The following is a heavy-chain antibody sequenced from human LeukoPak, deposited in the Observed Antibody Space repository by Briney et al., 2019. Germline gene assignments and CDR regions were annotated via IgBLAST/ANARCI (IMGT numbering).Heavy chain of an antibody. J-gene: IGHJ4*02. CDR3: ASSGCSGGSCYEGYFDY. Sequence: SVKVSCKASVYTFTRYGISWVLQAAGHGLEWMGGIIPIFGTANYAQKFQGRVTITADESTSTAYMELSSLRSEDTAVDYCASSGCSGGSCYEGYFDYWGQGTLVTDSS. V-gene: IGHV1-69*13. CDR2: IIPIFGTA. CDR1: VYTFTRYG. D-gene: IGHD2-15*01.